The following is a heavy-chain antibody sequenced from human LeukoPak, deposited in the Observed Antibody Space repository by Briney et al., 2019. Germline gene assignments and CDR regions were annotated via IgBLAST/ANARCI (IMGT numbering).Heavy chain of an antibody. D-gene: IGHD2-15*01. CDR1: GFTFSNAW. V-gene: IGHV3-15*01. J-gene: IGHJ4*02. Sequence: RSGGSLRLSCAASGFTFSNAWMSWVRQAPGKGREWVGRIKSKTDGGTTDYAAPVKGRFTISRDDSKNTLYLQMNSLKTEDTAVYYCTTDVVVAAAIFDYWGQGTLVTVSS. CDR3: TTDVVVAAAIFDY. CDR2: IKSKTDGGTT.